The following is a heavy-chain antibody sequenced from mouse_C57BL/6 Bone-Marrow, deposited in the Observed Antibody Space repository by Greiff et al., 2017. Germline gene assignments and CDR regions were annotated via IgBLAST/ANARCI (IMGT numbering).Heavy chain of an antibody. CDR3: AKHRDYGSSYYYAMDY. V-gene: IGHV14-2*01. Sequence: EVQLQESGAELVKPGASVKLSCTASGFNIKDYYMHWVKQRTEQGLEWIGRIDPEDGETKYAPKFQGKATITADTSSNTAYLQLSSLTSEDTAVYYCAKHRDYGSSYYYAMDYWGQGTSVTVSS. D-gene: IGHD1-1*01. J-gene: IGHJ4*01. CDR1: GFNIKDYY. CDR2: IDPEDGET.